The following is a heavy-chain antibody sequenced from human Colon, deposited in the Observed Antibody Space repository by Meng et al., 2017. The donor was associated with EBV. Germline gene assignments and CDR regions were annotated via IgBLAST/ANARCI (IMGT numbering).Heavy chain of an antibody. CDR3: ARASYGSGSPLGESWFDP. CDR1: GGSISSGGYY. V-gene: IGHV4-31*03. Sequence: QAHVQESRPGLVKPSQTLSLPCTVSGGSISSGGYYWSWIRQHPGKGLEWIGYIHSSGSTYYNPSLRSRLTISVDTSKNQFSLKLSSVTAADTAVYYCARASYGSGSPLGESWFDPWGQGTLVTVSS. J-gene: IGHJ5*02. D-gene: IGHD3-10*01. CDR2: IHSSGST.